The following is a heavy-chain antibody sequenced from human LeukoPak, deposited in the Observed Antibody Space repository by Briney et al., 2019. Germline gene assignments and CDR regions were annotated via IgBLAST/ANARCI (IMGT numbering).Heavy chain of an antibody. Sequence: GGSLRLSXAASGFTFSSYSMNWVRQAPGKGLEWVSSISSSSSYIYYADSVKGRFTISRDNAKNSLYLQMNSLRAEDTAVYYCAGGPELQLWLYDYWGQGTLVTVSS. CDR1: GFTFSSYS. CDR3: AGGPELQLWLYDY. CDR2: ISSSSSYI. J-gene: IGHJ4*02. D-gene: IGHD5-18*01. V-gene: IGHV3-21*01.